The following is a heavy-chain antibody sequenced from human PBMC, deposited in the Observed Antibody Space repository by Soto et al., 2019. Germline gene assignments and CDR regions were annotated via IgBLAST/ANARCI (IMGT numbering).Heavy chain of an antibody. CDR1: RGSISNNNYY. J-gene: IGHJ4*02. CDR2: IYYSGST. V-gene: IGHV4-39*01. Sequence: QLQLQESGPGLVKPSETLSLTCTVSRGSISNNNYYWGWIRQPPGQGLEWIGSIYYSGSTYYNPSLMSRITISVDTSKNQFSLRLSSVTAAETAVYYCARHTLGFYTSGTYWDHWGQGTLVTVSS. CDR3: ARHTLGFYTSGTYWDH. D-gene: IGHD3-10*01.